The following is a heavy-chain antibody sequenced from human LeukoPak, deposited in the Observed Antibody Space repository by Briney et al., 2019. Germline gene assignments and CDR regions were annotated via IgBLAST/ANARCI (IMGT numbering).Heavy chain of an antibody. Sequence: SVKVSCKASGGTFSSYAISWVRQAPGQGLEWMGRIITIFGIANYAQKFQGRVTITADKSTSTAYMELSSLRSEDTAVYYCAREMAIVVVPAAIHRRVPSLLRFLEWLLTVRSYGMDVWGQGTTVTVSS. J-gene: IGHJ6*02. CDR2: IITIFGIA. V-gene: IGHV1-69*04. CDR1: GGTFSSYA. CDR3: AREMAIVVVPAAIHRRVPSLLRFLEWLLTVRSYGMDV. D-gene: IGHD3-3*01.